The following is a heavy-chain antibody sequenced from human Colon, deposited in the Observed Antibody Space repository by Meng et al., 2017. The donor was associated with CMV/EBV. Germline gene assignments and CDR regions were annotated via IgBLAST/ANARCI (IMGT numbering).Heavy chain of an antibody. D-gene: IGHD2-2*01. CDR3: ARLPLGYCSTTSCFQNGMDV. V-gene: IGHV4-39*01. Sequence: SETLSLACAVSGGSVGSSRYFWGWIRQTPGKGLQWIGSIFYNGRTDYSPSLKSRVTMSVDMSENQFSLKLSSVTAADTAVYYCARLPLGYCSTTSCFQNGMDVWGQGTTVTVSS. CDR1: GGSVGSSRYF. CDR2: IFYNGRT. J-gene: IGHJ6*02.